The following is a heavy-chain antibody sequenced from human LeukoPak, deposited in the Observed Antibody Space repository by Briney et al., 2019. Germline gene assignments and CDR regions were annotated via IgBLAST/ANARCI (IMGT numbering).Heavy chain of an antibody. CDR3: ARTYGSGTYYKAPFFV. CDR1: GFTFSSYE. D-gene: IGHD3-10*01. Sequence: GSLRLSCAASGFTFSSYEMNWIRQPPGKGLEWVGEINHSGSTNYNPSLKSRVTISVDTSKNQFSLKLSSVTAADTAVYYCARTYGSGTYYKAPFFVWGQGTLVTVSS. CDR2: INHSGST. J-gene: IGHJ4*02. V-gene: IGHV4-34*01.